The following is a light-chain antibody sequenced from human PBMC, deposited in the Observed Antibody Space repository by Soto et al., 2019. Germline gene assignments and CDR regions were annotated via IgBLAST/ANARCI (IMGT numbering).Light chain of an antibody. CDR1: SGSIASNY. CDR2: EDN. Sequence: NFMLTQPHSVSESPGKTVTISCTRSSGSIASNYVQWYQQRPGSAPTTVIYEDNHRPSGVPDRFSGSIDSSSNSASLTIPGLKTEDEADYYCQSYDSSNHRVFGGGTKVTVL. V-gene: IGLV6-57*03. CDR3: QSYDSSNHRV. J-gene: IGLJ3*02.